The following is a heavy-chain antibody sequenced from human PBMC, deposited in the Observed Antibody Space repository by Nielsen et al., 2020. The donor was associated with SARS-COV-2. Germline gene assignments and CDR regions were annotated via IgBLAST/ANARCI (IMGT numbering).Heavy chain of an antibody. V-gene: IGHV3-30*03. J-gene: IGHJ6*02. CDR1: GFTFTNFG. CDR3: ARVVSYYYGMDV. Sequence: GESLKISCATSGFTFTNFGMHWVRQAPGKGLQWVSFISYEGSKRYYLDSVQGRFTISRDHSKNTVYLQMNSLRTEDTAVYYCARVVSYYYGMDVWGQGTTVTVSS. CDR2: ISYEGSKR.